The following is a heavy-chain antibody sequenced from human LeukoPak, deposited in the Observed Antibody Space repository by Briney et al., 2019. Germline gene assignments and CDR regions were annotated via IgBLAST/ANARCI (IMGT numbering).Heavy chain of an antibody. J-gene: IGHJ4*02. Sequence: GGSLRLTWAASGFSVSNYGMGWARHAPGKGLEWVSAITGSDGTTYYADSVKGRFTTSSDTNKNTLYLQMTSLTAEDTVVYCAQCGDYDILTGYYVTDYCRQGPLVTVSS. CDR2: ITGSDGTT. CDR3: AQCGDYDILTGYYVTDY. D-gene: IGHD3-9*01. V-gene: IGHV3-23*01. CDR1: GFSVSNYG.